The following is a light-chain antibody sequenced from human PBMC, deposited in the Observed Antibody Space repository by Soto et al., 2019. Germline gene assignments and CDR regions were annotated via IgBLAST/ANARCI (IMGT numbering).Light chain of an antibody. V-gene: IGLV1-44*01. J-gene: IGLJ1*01. CDR3: AAWDDSLNVLYV. Sequence: QSVLTQPPSASGTPGQRITISCSGSSSNIGSNTGNCDRQRPGTAPKLLIYSNNQRPSGVPERFSGSKSGTSASLAISGLQSEDEADYYCAAWDDSLNVLYVFGTGTKVTVL. CDR2: SNN. CDR1: SSNIGSNT.